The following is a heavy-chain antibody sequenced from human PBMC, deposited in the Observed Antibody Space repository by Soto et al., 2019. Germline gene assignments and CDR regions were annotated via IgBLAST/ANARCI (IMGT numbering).Heavy chain of an antibody. CDR1: GGSISRSNW. D-gene: IGHD1-26*01. CDR3: ARVQSGSYYYYGMDV. J-gene: IGHJ6*02. V-gene: IGHV4-4*02. CDR2: IYHSGST. Sequence: QVQLQESGPGLVKPSGTLSLICGVSGGSISRSNWWSWVRQPPGKGLEWIGEIYHSGSTNYNPSLKSRVTLSVDKSKNQFSLRLSSVTAADTAVYYCARVQSGSYYYYGMDVWGQGTTVTVSS.